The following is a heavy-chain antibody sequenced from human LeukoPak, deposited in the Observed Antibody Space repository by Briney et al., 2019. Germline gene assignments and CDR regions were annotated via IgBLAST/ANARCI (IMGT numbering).Heavy chain of an antibody. V-gene: IGHV3-53*01. J-gene: IGHJ6*02. CDR3: AHPSAVGV. CDR2: ISADSSA. CDR1: GFTVSGNY. Sequence: GGSLRLSCAASGFTVSGNYMNWVRQAPGKGLEWVSGISADSSAYYADSVKGRFTISRDNSKNTLYLQMNSLRVDDTAVYYCAHPSAVGVWGQGTTVTVS.